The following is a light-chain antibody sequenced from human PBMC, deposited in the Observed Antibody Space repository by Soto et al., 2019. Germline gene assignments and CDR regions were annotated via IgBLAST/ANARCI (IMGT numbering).Light chain of an antibody. V-gene: IGLV1-44*01. CDR2: NND. CDR3: AAWDDSLNGVV. CDR1: RSNVGSNS. J-gene: IGLJ2*01. Sequence: QSVLTQPPSASGTPGQRVTISCSGSRSNVGSNSVSWYQQFPGTAPKRLIYNNDQRPSGVPDRFSGSKSGTSASLAIGGLQSEDEAHYYCAAWDDSLNGVVFGGGTKVTVL.